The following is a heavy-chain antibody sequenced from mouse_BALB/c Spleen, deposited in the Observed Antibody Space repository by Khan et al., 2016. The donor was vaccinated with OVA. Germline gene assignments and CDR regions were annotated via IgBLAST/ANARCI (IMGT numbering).Heavy chain of an antibody. D-gene: IGHD2-14*01. V-gene: IGHV1-4*01. CDR3: ARRTTGYTMDS. CDR2: INPRSGYT. J-gene: IGHJ4*01. CDR1: GYTFTSNT. Sequence: QQSGAELARPGASVRMSCKASGYTFTSNTMHWIKQRPGQGLEWIGYINPRSGYTNYNQNFKDKATLTADKSSSTAYMQLSSLTSEDSAVYYCARRTTGYTMDSWGQGTSVTVSS.